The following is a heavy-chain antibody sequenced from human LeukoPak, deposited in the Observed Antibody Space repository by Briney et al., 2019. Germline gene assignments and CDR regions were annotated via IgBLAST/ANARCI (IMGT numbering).Heavy chain of an antibody. J-gene: IGHJ4*02. CDR3: AKDINLYGSYFTFDY. V-gene: IGHV3-9*01. D-gene: IGHD1-26*01. Sequence: GRSLRLSCAASGFTFDDYAMHWVRQAPGKGLEWVSGITWNRDNIGYGDSVKGRFTISRDNVKNVLYLQMTSLRAEDTALYYCAKDINLYGSYFTFDYWGQGTLVTDSS. CDR2: ITWNRDNI. CDR1: GFTFDDYA.